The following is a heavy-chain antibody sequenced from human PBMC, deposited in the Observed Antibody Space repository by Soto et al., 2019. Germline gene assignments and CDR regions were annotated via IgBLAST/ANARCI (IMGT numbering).Heavy chain of an antibody. V-gene: IGHV4-34*01. D-gene: IGHD3-16*02. J-gene: IGHJ4*02. Sequence: QVQLQQWGAGLLKPSETLSLTCAVYGGSFSGYYWSWIRQPPGKGLEWIGEINHSGSTNYNPSLKSRVTISVDTSKNQFSLKLSSVTAADTAVYYCARDGRIWGSYRYRSFDYWGQGTLVTVSS. CDR3: ARDGRIWGSYRYRSFDY. CDR1: GGSFSGYY. CDR2: INHSGST.